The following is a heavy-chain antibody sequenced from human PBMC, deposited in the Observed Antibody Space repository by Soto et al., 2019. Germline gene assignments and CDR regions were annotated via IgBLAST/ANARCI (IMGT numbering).Heavy chain of an antibody. CDR1: GGTFINSA. CDR2: IIPIFGST. D-gene: IGHD1-26*01. J-gene: IGHJ4*02. CDR3: ATSSGLLGQSSAGPDY. V-gene: IGHV1-69*06. Sequence: QVQLVQSGAVVKTPGSSVKVSCKASGGTFINSAITWVRQAPGQGLEWVGMIIPIFGSTNSAATFRGRVTFSADTSTSTSFMEATKLQSTATAVYYCATSSGLLGQSSAGPDYWGQGTLVTVSS.